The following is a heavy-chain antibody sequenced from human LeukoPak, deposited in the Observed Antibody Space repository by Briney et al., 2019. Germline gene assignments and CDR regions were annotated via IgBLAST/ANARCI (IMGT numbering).Heavy chain of an antibody. D-gene: IGHD4-17*01. CDR3: AAAVNTGRAEHY. V-gene: IGHV3-23*01. CDR1: GFTFSSYD. Sequence: PGGSLRLSCAASGFTFSSYDMTWPRQAPGKGLEWVSSINNSGTDTYYEDSVKGRFTISRDNSKNTLFLHINSLSAEDTAVYYCAAAVNTGRAEHYWGQGTLVTVSS. CDR2: INNSGTDT. J-gene: IGHJ4*02.